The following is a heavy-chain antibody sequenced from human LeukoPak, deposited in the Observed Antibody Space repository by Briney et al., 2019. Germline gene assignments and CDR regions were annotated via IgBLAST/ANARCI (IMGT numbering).Heavy chain of an antibody. CDR2: MNPNSGNT. J-gene: IGHJ3*02. Sequence: GASVKVSCKASRYTFTSYDINWVRQATGQGLEWMGWMNPNSGNTGYAQKFQGRVTMTRNTSISTAYMELSSLRSEDTAVYYCARGRSSYHAFDIWGQGTMVTVSS. V-gene: IGHV1-8*01. CDR1: RYTFTSYD. CDR3: ARGRSSYHAFDI. D-gene: IGHD6-13*01.